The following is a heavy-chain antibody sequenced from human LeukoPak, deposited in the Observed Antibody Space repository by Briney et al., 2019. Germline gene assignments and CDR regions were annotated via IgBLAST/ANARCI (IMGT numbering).Heavy chain of an antibody. V-gene: IGHV4-34*01. CDR3: ARQGGYDFWSGYFDY. J-gene: IGHJ4*02. Sequence: SETLSLTCAVYGGSFSGYYWSWIRQPPGKGLEWIGEINHSGSTNYNPSLKSRVTISVDTSKNQFSLKLSSVTAADTAVYYCARQGGYDFWSGYFDYWGQGTLVTVSS. CDR1: GGSFSGYY. D-gene: IGHD3-3*01. CDR2: INHSGST.